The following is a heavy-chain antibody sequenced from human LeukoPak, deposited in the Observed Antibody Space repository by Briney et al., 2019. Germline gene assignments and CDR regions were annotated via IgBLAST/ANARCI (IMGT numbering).Heavy chain of an antibody. D-gene: IGHD6-19*01. Sequence: GGSLRLSCAASGFTVSSNYMTWVRQAPGKGLEWVSVIYSGGSTYYADYVKGRFTISRDNSKNTLYLQMNSLRAEDTAVYYCANVAGYSSGWYQTDYWGQGTLVTVSS. J-gene: IGHJ4*02. CDR2: IYSGGST. CDR3: ANVAGYSSGWYQTDY. V-gene: IGHV3-66*01. CDR1: GFTVSSNY.